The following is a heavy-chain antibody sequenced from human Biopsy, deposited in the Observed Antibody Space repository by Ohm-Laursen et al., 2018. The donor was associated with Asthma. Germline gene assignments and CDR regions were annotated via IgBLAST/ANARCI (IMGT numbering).Heavy chain of an antibody. V-gene: IGHV3-21*01. CDR1: GFTFTDYW. D-gene: IGHD3-10*01. CDR3: ARDFTIGSGSPFHF. J-gene: IGHJ4*01. Sequence: SLRLSCAASGFTFTDYWMHWVRQAPGKGLEWVSSISSLSRYKYYSDSLRGRVTISRDNAKSSLHLQMSSLRAEDTAVYFCARDFTIGSGSPFHFWGPGTLVTVSS. CDR2: ISSLSRYK.